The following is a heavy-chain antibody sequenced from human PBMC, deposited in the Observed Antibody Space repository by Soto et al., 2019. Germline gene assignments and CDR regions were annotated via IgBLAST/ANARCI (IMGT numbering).Heavy chain of an antibody. J-gene: IGHJ6*02. CDR2: VSANGDIT. CDR1: GFTFSDYA. Sequence: EVQVFESGGDLVQPGGSLRLSCAASGFTFSDYAMTWVRQAPGKGLDWVSSVSANGDITYYADSVKGRFTISRDNSNNTLLLQMNSLRAEDTALFYCARGDRGGSGSPASYYFAGLDVWGQGTTVTVSS. V-gene: IGHV3-23*01. D-gene: IGHD1-26*01. CDR3: ARGDRGGSGSPASYYFAGLDV.